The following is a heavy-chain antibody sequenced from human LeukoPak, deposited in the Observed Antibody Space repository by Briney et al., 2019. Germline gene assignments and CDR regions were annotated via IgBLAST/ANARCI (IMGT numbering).Heavy chain of an antibody. CDR2: ISSRGTTI. CDR3: TKDVLAGGLDH. J-gene: IGHJ4*02. Sequence: GGSLRLSCAASGFTFSDYYMTWIRQAPGKGLEWVSYISSRGTTIYYADSVKGRFTTSRDNAKNSLYLQMNSLRVEDTALYYCTKDVLAGGLDHWGQGTLVTVSS. D-gene: IGHD3-3*02. V-gene: IGHV3-11*01. CDR1: GFTFSDYY.